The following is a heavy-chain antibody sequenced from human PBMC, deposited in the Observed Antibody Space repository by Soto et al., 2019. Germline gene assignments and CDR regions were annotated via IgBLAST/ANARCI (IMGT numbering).Heavy chain of an antibody. CDR3: ARDSSIAARAYGMDV. D-gene: IGHD6-6*01. CDR2: IKQDGSEK. Sequence: PGGSLRLSCEASIFTFSSYWMTWVRQAPGKGLEWVANIKQDGSEKNYADSVKGRFTISRDNSKNTLYLQMNSLRAEDTAVYYCARDSSIAARAYGMDVWGQGTTVTVSS. CDR1: IFTFSSYW. V-gene: IGHV3-7*01. J-gene: IGHJ6*02.